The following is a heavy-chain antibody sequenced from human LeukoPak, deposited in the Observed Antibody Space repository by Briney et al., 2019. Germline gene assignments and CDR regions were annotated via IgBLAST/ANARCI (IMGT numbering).Heavy chain of an antibody. J-gene: IGHJ4*02. CDR2: ISSSGSTI. D-gene: IGHD3-22*01. CDR1: GFTFSDYY. CDR3: ARDDSSGYLYYFDC. Sequence: GGSLRLSCAASGFTFSDYYMSWIRQAPGKGLEWVSYISSSGSTIYYADSVKGRFTISRDNAKNSLYLQMNSLRAEDTAVYYCARDDSSGYLYYFDCWGQGTLVTVSS. V-gene: IGHV3-11*04.